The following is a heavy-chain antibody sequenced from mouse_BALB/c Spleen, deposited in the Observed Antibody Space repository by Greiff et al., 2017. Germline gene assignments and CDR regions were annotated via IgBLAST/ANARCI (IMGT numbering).Heavy chain of an antibody. Sequence: EVQGVESGGGLVQPKGSLKLSCAASGFTFNTYAMNWVRQAPGKGLEWVARIRSKSNNYATYYADSVKDRFTISRDDSQSMLYLQMNNLKTEDTAMYYCVRSPGSTYFDVWGAGTTVTVSS. V-gene: IGHV10-1*02. CDR1: GFTFNTYA. D-gene: IGHD1-1*01. J-gene: IGHJ1*01. CDR3: VRSPGSTYFDV. CDR2: IRSKSNNYAT.